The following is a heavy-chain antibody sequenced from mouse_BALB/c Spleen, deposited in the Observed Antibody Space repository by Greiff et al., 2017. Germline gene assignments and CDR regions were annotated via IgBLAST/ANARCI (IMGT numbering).Heavy chain of an antibody. Sequence: VQLKQSGAELVRPGALVKLSCKASGFNIKDYYMHWVKQRPEQGLEWIGWIDPENGNTIYDPKFQGKASITADTSSNTAYLQLSSLTSEDTAVYYCAAPNYAMDYWGQGTSVTVSS. CDR1: GFNIKDYY. CDR3: AAPNYAMDY. CDR2: IDPENGNT. J-gene: IGHJ4*01. V-gene: IGHV14-1*02.